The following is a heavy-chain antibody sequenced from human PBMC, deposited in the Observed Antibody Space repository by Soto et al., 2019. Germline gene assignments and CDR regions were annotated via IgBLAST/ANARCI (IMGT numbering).Heavy chain of an antibody. V-gene: IGHV1-2*02. D-gene: IGHD6-19*01. J-gene: IGHJ4*02. CDR2: INPSSGAT. Sequence: ASVKVSCKASGYTFTDYYMHWVRQAPGQGLEWMGWINPSSGATSYAQNFQGRVTMTRDTSISTFYMELSRLSSDDTAIYYCTRASAVAGGSSNSLPNDYWGQGTLVTVSS. CDR1: GYTFTDYY. CDR3: TRASAVAGGSSNSLPNDY.